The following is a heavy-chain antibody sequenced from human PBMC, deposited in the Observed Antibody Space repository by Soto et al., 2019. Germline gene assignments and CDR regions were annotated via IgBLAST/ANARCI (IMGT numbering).Heavy chain of an antibody. J-gene: IGHJ5*02. CDR2: IYYSGST. Sequence: SETLSLTCTFSGGSISRYYWSCIRQPPGKGLEWIGYIYYSGSTNYNPSLKSRVTISVDTSKNQFSLKLSSVTAADTAVYYCARMAASTVTTGYNWFDPWGQGTLVTVS. D-gene: IGHD4-17*01. CDR3: ARMAASTVTTGYNWFDP. CDR1: GGSISRYY. V-gene: IGHV4-59*13.